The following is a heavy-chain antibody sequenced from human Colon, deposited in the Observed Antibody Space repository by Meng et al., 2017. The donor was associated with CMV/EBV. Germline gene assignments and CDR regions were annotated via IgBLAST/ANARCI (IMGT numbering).Heavy chain of an antibody. D-gene: IGHD4-11*01. CDR3: AREGYSNFDY. Sequence: GESLKISCAASGFTFSSYWMSWVRQAPGKGLEWVAFIGSDGSTKKYVDSVKGRVTISRDNSKNKMWLQMDSLRPEDTAVYYCAREGYSNFDYWGQGTLVTVSS. V-gene: IGHV3-30*02. CDR1: GFTFSSYW. CDR2: IGSDGSTK. J-gene: IGHJ4*02.